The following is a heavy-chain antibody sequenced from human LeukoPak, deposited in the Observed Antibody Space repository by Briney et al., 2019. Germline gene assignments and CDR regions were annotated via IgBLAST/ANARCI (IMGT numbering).Heavy chain of an antibody. V-gene: IGHV3-23*01. CDR3: AKGGSAYGGQGYCSGGSCRFDY. D-gene: IGHD2-15*01. CDR1: GFTFSSYA. CDR2: ISGSGGST. J-gene: IGHJ4*02. Sequence: GGSLRLSCAASGFTFSSYAMSWGRQAPGKGLELVSAISGSGGSTYYADSVKGRFTISRDNSKNTLYLQMNSLRAEDTAVYYCAKGGSAYGGQGYCSGGSCRFDYWGQGTLVTVSS.